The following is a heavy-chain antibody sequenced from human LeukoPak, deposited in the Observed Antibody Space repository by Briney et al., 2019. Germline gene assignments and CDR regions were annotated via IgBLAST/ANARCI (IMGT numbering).Heavy chain of an antibody. CDR1: GFTFTILG. D-gene: IGHD3-3*01. CDR3: ARTYDFGRGPPGDAFDN. V-gene: IGHV3-48*01. J-gene: IGHJ3*02. Sequence: GGSLRLSCAASGFTFTILGWNWVRQAPGKGPEWGSYINARSGITYYADSVQGRFTISRDDARASVFLQMDGLRVDDTAVYYCARTYDFGRGPPGDAFDNWGPGTWVIVSA. CDR2: INARSGIT.